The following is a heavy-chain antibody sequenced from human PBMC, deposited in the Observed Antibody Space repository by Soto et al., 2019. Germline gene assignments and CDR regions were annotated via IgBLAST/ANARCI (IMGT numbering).Heavy chain of an antibody. CDR3: CCTGWQLRPGDWFHP. CDR2: IYYSGGT. Sequence: LPVPESGPGLVKPAQTLSLPCTVSGGSISSSRYYWGWIRQPPVKGLEWIGCIYYSGGTYYTPPHKSPATIPLDTSKDHLPVKPSSVSAIDPAVYYSCCTGWQLRPGDWFHPRGPGSLAIVSS. CDR1: GGSISSSRYY. D-gene: IGHD2-15*01. J-gene: IGHJ5*02. V-gene: IGHV4-39*01.